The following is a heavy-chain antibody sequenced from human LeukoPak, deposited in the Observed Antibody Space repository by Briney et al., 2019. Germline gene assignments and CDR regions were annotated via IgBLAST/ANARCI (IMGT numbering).Heavy chain of an antibody. J-gene: IGHJ4*02. CDR1: GYTFTSYG. V-gene: IGHV1-8*03. Sequence: ASVKVSCKASGYTFTSYGINWVRQATGQGLEWMGWMNPNSGNTGYAQKFQGRVTITRNTSISTAYMELSSLRSEDTAVYYCARVGGYCSSTSCYKYYFDYWGQGTLVTVSS. CDR2: MNPNSGNT. CDR3: ARVGGYCSSTSCYKYYFDY. D-gene: IGHD2-2*02.